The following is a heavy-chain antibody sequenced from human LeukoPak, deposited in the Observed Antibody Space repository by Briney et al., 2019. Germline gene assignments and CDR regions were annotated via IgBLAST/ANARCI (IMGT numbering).Heavy chain of an antibody. V-gene: IGHV3-21*01. CDR2: ISSRSTYI. J-gene: IGHJ3*02. Sequence: GGSLRLSCAASGFTFSSYSMNWVRQAPGKGLEWVSSISSRSTYIYHADSVKGRFTTSRDNAKNTLYLQMNSLRAEDTAVYYCAREGNYYDSSGPVFDAFDIWGQGTMVTVSS. CDR3: AREGNYYDSSGPVFDAFDI. D-gene: IGHD3-22*01. CDR1: GFTFSSYS.